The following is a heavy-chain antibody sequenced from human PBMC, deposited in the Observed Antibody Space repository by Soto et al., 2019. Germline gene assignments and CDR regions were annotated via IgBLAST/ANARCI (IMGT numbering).Heavy chain of an antibody. D-gene: IGHD6-13*01. Sequence: PGESLKISCKGSGYSFTSYWIGWVRQMPGKGLEWMGIIYPGDSDTRYSPSFQGQVTISADKSISTAYLQWSSLKASDTAMYYCARAAAGTGTLGGMDVWGQGTTVTVSS. V-gene: IGHV5-51*01. CDR2: IYPGDSDT. J-gene: IGHJ6*02. CDR3: ARAAAGTGTLGGMDV. CDR1: GYSFTSYW.